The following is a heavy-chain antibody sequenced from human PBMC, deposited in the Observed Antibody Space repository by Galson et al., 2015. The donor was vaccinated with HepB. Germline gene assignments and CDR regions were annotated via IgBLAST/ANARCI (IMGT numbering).Heavy chain of an antibody. CDR2: ISSSSSTI. J-gene: IGHJ4*02. D-gene: IGHD3-16*02. V-gene: IGHV3-48*02. CDR1: GFTFSSYS. CDR3: ARGRPLGVIPWYFDY. Sequence: SLRLSCAASGFTFSSYSMNWVRQAPGKGLEWVSYISSSSSTIYYADSVKGRYTISRDNAKNSLYLQMNSLRDEDTAVYYCARGRPLGVIPWYFDYWGQGTLVTVSS.